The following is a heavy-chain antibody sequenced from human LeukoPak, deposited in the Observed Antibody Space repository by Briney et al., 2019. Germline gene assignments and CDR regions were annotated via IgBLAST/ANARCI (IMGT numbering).Heavy chain of an antibody. D-gene: IGHD2-2*01. CDR3: AKEMSSSNIDH. J-gene: IGHJ4*02. Sequence: PGRSLRLSCAASVSTFSSYGMQWVRQAPGKGLEWVAVISFDGKTQYYIDSVEGRFTISRDNSKNTLYLQMNSLRAEDTAVYYCAKEMSSSNIDHCGQGTLVTVSS. CDR2: ISFDGKTQ. CDR1: VSTFSSYG. V-gene: IGHV3-30*18.